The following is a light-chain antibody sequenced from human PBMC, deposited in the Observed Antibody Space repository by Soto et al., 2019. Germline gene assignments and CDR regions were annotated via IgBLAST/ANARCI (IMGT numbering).Light chain of an antibody. CDR3: KQYSSPLIP. CDR2: WAS. Sequence: DAPVLSQSERATINCMSSQSVLYSSNNKNHLAWYQQKPGQPPKLLIYWASTRGSGVPDRFSGSGSGTDFTLTISSLQAEDVTLYYSKQYSSPLIPFGGGTKVAIK. J-gene: IGKJ4*01. CDR1: QSVLYSSNNKNH. V-gene: IGKV4-1*01.